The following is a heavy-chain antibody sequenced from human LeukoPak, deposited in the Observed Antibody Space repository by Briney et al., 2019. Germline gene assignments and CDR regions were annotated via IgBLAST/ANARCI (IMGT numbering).Heavy chain of an antibody. V-gene: IGHV5-51*01. CDR1: GYSFTSYW. D-gene: IGHD2-15*01. CDR2: IYPGDSDT. CDR3: AGGYCSGGSCYWFDP. J-gene: IGHJ5*02. Sequence: GESLKISCKGSGYSFTSYWIGWVRQMPGKGLELMGIIYPGDSDTRYSPSFQGQVTISADKSISTAYLQWSSLKASDTAMYYCAGGYCSGGSCYWFDPWGQGTLVTVSS.